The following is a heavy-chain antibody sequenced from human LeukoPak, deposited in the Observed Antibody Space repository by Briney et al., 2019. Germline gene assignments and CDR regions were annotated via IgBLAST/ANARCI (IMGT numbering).Heavy chain of an antibody. Sequence: GGSLRLSCAASGFTFDDYAMPWVRQAPGKGLEWVSAISGSGGSTYYADSVKGRFTISRDNSKNTLYLQMNSLRAEDTAVYYCAKEAWRDGYNYIDYWGQGTLVTVSS. D-gene: IGHD5-24*01. CDR3: AKEAWRDGYNYIDY. CDR1: GFTFDDYA. CDR2: ISGSGGST. J-gene: IGHJ4*02. V-gene: IGHV3-23*01.